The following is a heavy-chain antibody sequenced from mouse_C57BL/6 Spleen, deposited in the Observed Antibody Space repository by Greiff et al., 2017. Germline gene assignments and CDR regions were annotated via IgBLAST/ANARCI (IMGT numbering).Heavy chain of an antibody. CDR2: IDPENGDT. D-gene: IGHD1-1*01. V-gene: IGHV14-4*01. Sequence: EVQLQQSGAELVRPGASVKLSCTASGFNIKDDYMHWVKQRPEQGLEWIGWIDPENGDTEYASKFQGKATITADTSSNTAYLQLSSLTPEGTSVYYCTHSFSHSYGSGFYYFDYWGQGTTLTVSS. CDR3: THSFSHSYGSGFYYFDY. CDR1: GFNIKDDY. J-gene: IGHJ2*01.